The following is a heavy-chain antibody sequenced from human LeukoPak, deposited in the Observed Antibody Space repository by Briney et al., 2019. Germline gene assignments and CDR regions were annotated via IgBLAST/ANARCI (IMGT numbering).Heavy chain of an antibody. CDR3: ARLKFYDSTGYSPGYYMDV. CDR1: GGSIISNY. CDR2: IYGSGIT. V-gene: IGHV4-4*07. D-gene: IGHD3-22*01. Sequence: SEALSLTCTVSGGSIISNYWSWIRQSAGTGLEWIGRIYGSGITDYNPSLKSRVTMSLDTPRKQFSLRLTSVTAADTAVYYCARLKFYDSTGYSPGYYMDVWGKGTTVSVFS. J-gene: IGHJ6*03.